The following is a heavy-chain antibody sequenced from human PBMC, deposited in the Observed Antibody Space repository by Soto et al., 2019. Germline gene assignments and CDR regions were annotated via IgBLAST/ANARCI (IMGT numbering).Heavy chain of an antibody. J-gene: IGHJ4*02. CDR3: AHSRITGTPLD. V-gene: IGHV2-5*01. CDR2: IYWNDDK. Sequence: GLDLEWLALIYWNDDKRYSPSLKSRLTITKDTSKNQVVLTMTNMDPVDTGTYYCAHSRITGTPLDWGQGTLVTVSS. D-gene: IGHD1-7*01.